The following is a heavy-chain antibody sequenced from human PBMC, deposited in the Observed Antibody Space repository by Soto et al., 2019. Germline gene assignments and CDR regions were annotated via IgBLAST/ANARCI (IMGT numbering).Heavy chain of an antibody. CDR3: ARDGPVERINSWFDP. CDR2: IIPILGIA. Sequence: QVQLVQSGAEVKKPGSSVKVSCKASGGTFSSYTISWVRQAPGQGLEWMGRIIPILGIANYAQKFQGRVTITADKSTSTGYMELRSLRSEDTAVYYCARDGPVERINSWFDPWGQGTLVTVSS. J-gene: IGHJ5*02. V-gene: IGHV1-69*08. CDR1: GGTFSSYT. D-gene: IGHD1-1*01.